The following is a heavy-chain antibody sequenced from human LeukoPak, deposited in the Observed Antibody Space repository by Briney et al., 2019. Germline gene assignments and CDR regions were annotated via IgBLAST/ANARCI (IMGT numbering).Heavy chain of an antibody. CDR2: ISHNDDIT. CDR3: ARRGPASDYYYKGGFDI. D-gene: IGHD3-22*01. J-gene: IGHJ3*02. V-gene: IGHV3-23*01. Sequence: GGSLRLSCAASGFTFDDYAMHWVRQAPGKGLEWVSVISHNDDITRYADSVKGRFTISRDNSKSSLYLQMNSLRADDTAVYYCARRGPASDYYYKGGFDIWGQGTMVTVS. CDR1: GFTFDDYA.